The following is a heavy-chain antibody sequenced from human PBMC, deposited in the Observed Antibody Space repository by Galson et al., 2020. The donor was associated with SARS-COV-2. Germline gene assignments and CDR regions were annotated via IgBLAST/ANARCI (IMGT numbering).Heavy chain of an antibody. Sequence: GGSLRLSCAASGFTFSSFTMNWVRQAPGKGLEWVASITSSGRYIYYADSVKGRFTISRDNAKNSLYLQMNSLRAEDTAVYYCARDGSSVIITYFDYWGQGTLVTVSS. D-gene: IGHD3-22*01. CDR3: ARDGSSVIITYFDY. CDR1: GFTFSSFT. J-gene: IGHJ4*02. CDR2: ITSSGRYI. V-gene: IGHV3-21*01.